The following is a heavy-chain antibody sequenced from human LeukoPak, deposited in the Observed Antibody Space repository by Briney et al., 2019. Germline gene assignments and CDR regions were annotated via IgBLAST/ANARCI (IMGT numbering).Heavy chain of an antibody. CDR3: ARHLYQDAFDI. V-gene: IGHV4-59*08. D-gene: IGHD2-2*01. CDR2: IYYSGST. CDR1: GGSISSYY. J-gene: IGHJ3*02. Sequence: SETLSLTCTVSGGSISSYYWSWIRQPPGKGLEWIGYIYYSGSTNYNPSLKSRVTISVDTSKNQFSLKLSSVTAADTAVYYCARHLYQDAFDIWGQGTMVTVSS.